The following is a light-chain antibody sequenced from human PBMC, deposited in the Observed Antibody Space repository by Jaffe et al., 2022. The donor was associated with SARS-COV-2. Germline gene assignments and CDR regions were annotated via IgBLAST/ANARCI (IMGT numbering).Light chain of an antibody. CDR3: AVWDDSLNGWV. J-gene: IGLJ3*02. CDR1: TSNIGRHT. V-gene: IGLV1-44*01. CDR2: RNN. Sequence: QSVLTQPPSASGTPGQRVTISCSGSTSNIGRHTVTWYQQLPGTAPKLLINRNNQRPSGVPDRLSGSKSGTSASLAISGLQSEDEADYYCAVWDDSLNGWVFGGGTKLTVL.